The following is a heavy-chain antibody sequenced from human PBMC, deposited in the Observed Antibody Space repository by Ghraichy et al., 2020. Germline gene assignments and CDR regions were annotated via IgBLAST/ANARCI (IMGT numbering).Heavy chain of an antibody. V-gene: IGHV4-39*01. J-gene: IGHJ5*02. Sequence: SETLSLTCTVSGGSISSSSYYWGWIRQPPGKGLEWIGSIYYSGSTYYNPSLKSRVTISVDTSKNQFSLKLSSVTAADTAVYYCARPIYCSGGSGYSHWFDPWGQGTLVTVSS. D-gene: IGHD2-15*01. CDR3: ARPIYCSGGSGYSHWFDP. CDR1: GGSISSSSYY. CDR2: IYYSGST.